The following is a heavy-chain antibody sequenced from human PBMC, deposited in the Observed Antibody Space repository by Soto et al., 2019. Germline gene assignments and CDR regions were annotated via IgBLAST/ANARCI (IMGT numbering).Heavy chain of an antibody. CDR1: CGSISRSSYY. D-gene: IGHD2-2*01. CDR2: IYYSGST. J-gene: IGHJ6*04. CDR3: ARLGYCSRTSCYYIKQGALEA. V-gene: IGHV4-39*01. Sequence: TLSLTCTVSCGSISRSSYYWGWIRHPPWKGLEWIGSIYYSGSTYYNPSLKSRVTISVDTSKNQFSLKLSSVTAADTAVYYCARLGYCSRTSCYYIKQGALEAWGKGTTVIVSS.